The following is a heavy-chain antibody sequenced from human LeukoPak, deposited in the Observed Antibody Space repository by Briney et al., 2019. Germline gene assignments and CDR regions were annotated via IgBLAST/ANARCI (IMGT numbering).Heavy chain of an antibody. CDR2: VWYDGGNK. CDR3: ARDLNLPDALYI. J-gene: IGHJ3*02. D-gene: IGHD1-14*01. CDR1: GFTFRNYG. V-gene: IGHV3-33*01. Sequence: GGSLRLSCAASGFTFRNYGMHWVRQAPGKGLEWVAVVWYDGGNKFYADSVKGRFTASRDNSKNTLYLQMNSLRVEDTAVYYCARDLNLPDALYIWGQGTTGTVSS.